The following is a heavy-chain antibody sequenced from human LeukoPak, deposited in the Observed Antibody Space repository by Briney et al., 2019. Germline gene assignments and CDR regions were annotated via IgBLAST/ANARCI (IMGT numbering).Heavy chain of an antibody. J-gene: IGHJ6*02. CDR2: ISYDGSNK. CDR1: GFTFSSYA. Sequence: PGGSLRLSCAASGFTFSSYAMHWVRQAPGKGLEWVAVISYDGSNKYYADSVKGRFTISRDNSKNTLYLQMNSLRAEDTAVYYCAREDQGHSSSWYHYYYGMDVWGQGTTVTVSS. V-gene: IGHV3-30-3*01. CDR3: AREDQGHSSSWYHYYYGMDV. D-gene: IGHD6-13*01.